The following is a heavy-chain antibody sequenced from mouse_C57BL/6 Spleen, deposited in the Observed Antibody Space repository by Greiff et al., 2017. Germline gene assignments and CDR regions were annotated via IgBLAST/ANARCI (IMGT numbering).Heavy chain of an antibody. J-gene: IGHJ4*01. V-gene: IGHV14-2*01. Sequence: EVQLQESGAELVKPGASVKLSCTASGFNIKDYYMHWVKQRTEQGLEWIGRIDPEDGETKYAPNFQGKATLTADTSSTTAYRQLSSLTSEDTAVYYCARWDYYGSSYAMDYWGQGTSVTVSS. CDR1: GFNIKDYY. D-gene: IGHD1-1*01. CDR2: IDPEDGET. CDR3: ARWDYYGSSYAMDY.